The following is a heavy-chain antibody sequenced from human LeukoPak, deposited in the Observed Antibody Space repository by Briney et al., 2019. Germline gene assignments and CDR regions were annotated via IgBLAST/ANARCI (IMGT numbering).Heavy chain of an antibody. V-gene: IGHV4-61*01. CDR3: ARVVVAASYWYFDL. CDR1: GGSVSSGSYY. D-gene: IGHD2-15*01. CDR2: IYYSGST. J-gene: IGHJ2*01. Sequence: SETLSLTCTVSGGSVSSGSYYWSWVRQPPGKGLEWIGFIYYSGSTNYNPSLKSRVTISVDTSKNQFSLKLRSVTAADTAVYYCARVVVAASYWYFDLWGRGTLVTVSP.